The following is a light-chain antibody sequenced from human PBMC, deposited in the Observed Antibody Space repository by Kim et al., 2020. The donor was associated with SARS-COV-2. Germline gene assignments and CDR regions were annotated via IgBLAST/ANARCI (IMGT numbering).Light chain of an antibody. Sequence: EIVLTQSPGTLSLSPGERATLSCRASQSVSSSYLAWYQQKPGQAPRLLIYAASSRATGIPDRFSGSGSGTEFTLTISRLEPEDFAVYYCQQYGSSPWTFGQGTKVDIK. J-gene: IGKJ1*01. CDR3: QQYGSSPWT. CDR1: QSVSSSY. V-gene: IGKV3-20*01. CDR2: AAS.